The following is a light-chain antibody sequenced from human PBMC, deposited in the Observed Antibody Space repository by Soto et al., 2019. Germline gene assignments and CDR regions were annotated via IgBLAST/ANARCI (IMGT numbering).Light chain of an antibody. J-gene: IGKJ2*01. CDR3: QQYNNWPPEYI. CDR2: GAS. Sequence: EIVMTQSPATLSVSPGERATLSCRASQSVSSNLAWYQQKPGQAPRLLIYGASTRATGIPARFSGSGSGTEFTLNISSLQSEDFAVYYCQQYNNWPPEYIFGQGTKLEIK. V-gene: IGKV3-15*01. CDR1: QSVSSN.